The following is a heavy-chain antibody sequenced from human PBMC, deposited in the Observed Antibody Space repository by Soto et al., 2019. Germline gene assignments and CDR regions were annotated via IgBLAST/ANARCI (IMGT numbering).Heavy chain of an antibody. D-gene: IGHD3-16*01. CDR1: GGSFSNYY. CDR2: INQSGST. CDR3: SRDHDYISEPLNYYYMDV. V-gene: IGHV4-34*01. Sequence: SETLSLTCAVYGGSFSNYYWSWIRQPPGKGLEWIGEINQSGSTNYNPSLKSRATISVDTTKNQCSLRLSSVTAADTAVYFCSRDHDYISEPLNYYYMDVWGKGTTVTVSS. J-gene: IGHJ6*03.